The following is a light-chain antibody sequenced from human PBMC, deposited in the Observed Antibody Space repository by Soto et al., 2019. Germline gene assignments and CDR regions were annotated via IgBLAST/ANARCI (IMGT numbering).Light chain of an antibody. J-gene: IGKJ2*01. CDR2: GAS. Sequence: EIVLTQSPGTLSLSPGERATLSCRASQSVSRSYLAWYQHKPGQAPRLLIYGASSRATGIPDRFSGSGSGTDFTLTISRLEPEDFAVYYCQQYGSSPPYTFGQGTKLEI. CDR3: QQYGSSPPYT. CDR1: QSVSRSY. V-gene: IGKV3-20*01.